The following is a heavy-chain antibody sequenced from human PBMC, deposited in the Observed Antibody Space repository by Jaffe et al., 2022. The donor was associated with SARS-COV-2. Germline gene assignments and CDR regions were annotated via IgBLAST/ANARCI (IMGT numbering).Heavy chain of an antibody. CDR3: ARDPFPAFDLPVRGVTVPYYYYGMDV. Sequence: QVQLQESGPGLVKPSQTLSLTCTVSGGSISSGGYYWSWIRQHPGKGLEWIGYIYYSGSTYYNPSLKSRVTISVDTSKNQFSLKLSSVTAADTAVYYCARDPFPAFDLPVRGVTVPYYYYGMDVWGQGTTVTVSS. J-gene: IGHJ6*02. V-gene: IGHV4-31*03. CDR2: IYYSGST. D-gene: IGHD3-10*01. CDR1: GGSISSGGYY.